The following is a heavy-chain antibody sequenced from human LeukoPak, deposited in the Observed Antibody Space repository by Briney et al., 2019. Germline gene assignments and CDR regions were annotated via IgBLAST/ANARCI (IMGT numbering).Heavy chain of an antibody. D-gene: IGHD3-10*01. J-gene: IGHJ3*02. CDR3: SYGSGTDRTNDAFDM. Sequence: GGSLRLSCAASGFTFSSHGMTWVRQAPGKGLEWVSAISSSGDNTYYADSVKGRFTISRDNSKNTLYLQMNSLRAEDTAVYYCSYGSGTDRTNDAFDMWGQGTMVTVSS. CDR1: GFTFSSHG. V-gene: IGHV3-23*01. CDR2: ISSSGDNT.